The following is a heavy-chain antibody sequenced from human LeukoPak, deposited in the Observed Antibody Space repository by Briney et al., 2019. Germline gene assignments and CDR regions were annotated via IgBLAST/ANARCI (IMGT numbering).Heavy chain of an antibody. CDR2: IYYSGST. CDR1: VGSISSYY. Sequence: SETLSLTCTVSVGSISSYYWSWIRQPPGKGLEWIGYIYYSGSTNYNPSLKSRVTISVDTSKNQFSLKLSSVTAADTAVYYCARGSRGGLDYWGQGTLVTVSS. V-gene: IGHV4-59*01. CDR3: ARGSRGGLDY. J-gene: IGHJ4*02. D-gene: IGHD3-3*01.